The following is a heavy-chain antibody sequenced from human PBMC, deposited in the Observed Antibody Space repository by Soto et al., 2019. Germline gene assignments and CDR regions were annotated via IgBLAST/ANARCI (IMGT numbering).Heavy chain of an antibody. CDR3: ARSPTPPWFDP. V-gene: IGHV3-21*01. CDR1: DFTFSGNR. J-gene: IGHJ5*02. CDR2: ISSSSSYI. Sequence: GGPLGLSWAASDFTFSGNRRNWVAQAPGKGLEWVSSISSSSSYIYYADSVKGRFTISRDNAKNSLYLQMTSLRAEDTAVYYCARSPTPPWFDPWGQGTLVTVSS.